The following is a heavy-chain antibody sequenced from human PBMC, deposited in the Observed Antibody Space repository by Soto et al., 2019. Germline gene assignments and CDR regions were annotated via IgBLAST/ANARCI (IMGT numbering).Heavy chain of an antibody. CDR1: GGSISDYQ. CDR3: ARMMGLGEISPSLDY. CDR2: IYYSVRT. Sequence: QVQLQESGPGLVKPSETLSLTCSISGGSISDYQWNWIRQPPGKGLEWIGYIYYSVRTNYNPSLKSRLTISLDTSTRQFSLTLRSVTAADTAVYYCARMMGLGEISPSLDYWGQGALVTVSS. V-gene: IGHV4-59*01. J-gene: IGHJ4*02. D-gene: IGHD3-16*01.